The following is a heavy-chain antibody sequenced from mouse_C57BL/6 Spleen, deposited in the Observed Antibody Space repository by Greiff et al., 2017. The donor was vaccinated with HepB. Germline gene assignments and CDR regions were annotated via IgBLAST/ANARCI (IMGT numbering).Heavy chain of an antibody. D-gene: IGHD2-4*01. CDR1: GYTFTDYY. J-gene: IGHJ2*01. CDR2: INPYNGGT. CDR3: ARKGLREGGGFDY. Sequence: EVQLQQSGPVLVKPGASVKMSCKASGYTFTDYYMNWVKQSHGKSLEWIGVINPYNGGTSYNQKFKGKATLTVDKSSSTAYMELNSLTSEDSAVYYGARKGLREGGGFDYWGQGTTLTVSS. V-gene: IGHV1-19*01.